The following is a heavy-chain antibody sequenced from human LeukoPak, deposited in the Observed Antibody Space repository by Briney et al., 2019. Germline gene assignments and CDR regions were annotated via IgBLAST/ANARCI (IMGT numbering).Heavy chain of an antibody. CDR1: GYTFTSYD. D-gene: IGHD4-17*01. Sequence: ASVKVSCKASGYTFTSYDINWVRQATGQGLEWMGWMNPNSGNTGYAQKFQGRVTMTRNTSISTAYMELSSLRSEDTAVYYCASRSGDYMFYYYYGMDVWGQGTTVTVSS. J-gene: IGHJ6*02. CDR3: ASRSGDYMFYYYYGMDV. CDR2: MNPNSGNT. V-gene: IGHV1-8*01.